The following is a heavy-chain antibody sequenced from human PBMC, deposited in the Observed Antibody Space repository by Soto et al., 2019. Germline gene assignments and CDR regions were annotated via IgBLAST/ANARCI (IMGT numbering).Heavy chain of an antibody. CDR2: ISYDGNRK. V-gene: IGHV3-30*03. D-gene: IGHD2-15*01. Sequence: QVQLVESGGGVVQPGRSLRLSCAASGFTINSYGMHWARQAPGEGLEWVAVISYDGNRKYYADSVKGRFTISRDFSKNTVDLHMNSLRVEDTAVYFCARKGYGGRWSLDYWGQGILVTVSS. CDR3: ARKGYGGRWSLDY. J-gene: IGHJ4*02. CDR1: GFTINSYG.